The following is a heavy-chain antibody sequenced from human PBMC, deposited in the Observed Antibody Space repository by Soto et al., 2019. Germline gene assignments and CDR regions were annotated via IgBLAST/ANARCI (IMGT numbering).Heavy chain of an antibody. CDR3: ARDMGPTSIAAAEGPYYYGMDV. CDR2: IYTSGST. V-gene: IGHV4-4*07. Sequence: PSETLSLTCTVSGGSISSYYWSWFRQPAGKGLEWIGRIYTSGSTNYNPSLKSRVTMSVDTSKNQFSLKLSSVTAADTAVYYCARDMGPTSIAAAEGPYYYGMDVWGQGXTVTVSS. D-gene: IGHD6-13*01. J-gene: IGHJ6*02. CDR1: GGSISSYY.